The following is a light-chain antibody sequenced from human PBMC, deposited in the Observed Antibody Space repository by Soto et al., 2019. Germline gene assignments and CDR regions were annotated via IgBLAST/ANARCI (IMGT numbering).Light chain of an antibody. CDR1: SSDVGSYNL. CDR2: EGS. CDR3: CSYAGSSPSVV. J-gene: IGLJ2*01. Sequence: QSALTQPASVSGSPGQSITISCTGTSSDVGSYNLVSWYQQHPGKAPKLMIYEGSKRPSGVSNRFSGSKSGNTASLTISGLQAEDEADYYCCSYAGSSPSVVVGGGTKLTVL. V-gene: IGLV2-23*01.